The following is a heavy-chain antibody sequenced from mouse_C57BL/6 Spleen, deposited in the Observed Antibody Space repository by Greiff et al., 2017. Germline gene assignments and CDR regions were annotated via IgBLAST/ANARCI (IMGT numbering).Heavy chain of an antibody. CDR1: GFSLTSYG. V-gene: IGHV2-2*01. J-gene: IGHJ4*01. D-gene: IGHD3-2*02. CDR2: IWSGGST. CDR3: ARKGSSGYRDYAMDY. Sequence: VMLVESGPGLVQPSQSLSITCTVSGFSLTSYGVHWVRQSPGKGLEWLGVIWSGGSTDYNAAFISRLSISKDNSKSQVFFKMNSLQADDTAIYYCARKGSSGYRDYAMDYWGQGTSVTVSS.